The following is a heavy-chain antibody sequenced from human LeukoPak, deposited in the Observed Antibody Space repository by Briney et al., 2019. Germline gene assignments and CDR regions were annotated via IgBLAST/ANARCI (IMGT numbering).Heavy chain of an antibody. D-gene: IGHD1-7*01. Sequence: PGGSLRLSCAASGFTFSSYTMNWVRQAPGKGLEWVSSIGSSSSSRYHADSVKGRFTISRDNAKNSLYLQMNSLRAEDTAVYYCASTHAYNLNYDPYFDYWGQGTLVTVSS. CDR3: ASTHAYNLNYDPYFDY. CDR2: IGSSSSSR. J-gene: IGHJ4*02. V-gene: IGHV3-21*01. CDR1: GFTFSSYT.